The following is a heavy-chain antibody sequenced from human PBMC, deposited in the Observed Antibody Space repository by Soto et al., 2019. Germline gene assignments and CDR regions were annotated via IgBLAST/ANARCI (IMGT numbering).Heavy chain of an antibody. D-gene: IGHD7-27*01. Sequence: QVQLQESGPGLVKPSQTLSLTCSVSGDSIRGGGHYWNWIRQFPGKGLEWIGYVYHSGSTHYNPSLRGRLTISIDTSKNQFSLRLISGTAADTALYYGARDTGLAPTVWGYWGHGTQVTVSS. CDR1: GDSIRGGGHY. CDR3: ARDTGLAPTVWGY. V-gene: IGHV4-31*03. J-gene: IGHJ4*03. CDR2: VYHSGST.